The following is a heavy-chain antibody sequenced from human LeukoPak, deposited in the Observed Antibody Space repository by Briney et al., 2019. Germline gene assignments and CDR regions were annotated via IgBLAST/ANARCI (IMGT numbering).Heavy chain of an antibody. V-gene: IGHV1-69*06. CDR2: IIPIFGTA. Sequence: GASVKVSCKASGGTFSSYAISWVRQAPGQGLEWMGGIIPIFGTANYAQKFQGRVTITADKSTSTAYMELSSLRSEDTAVYYCASKGGQEYSSSPDMDVWGKGTTVTVSS. D-gene: IGHD6-6*01. CDR3: ASKGGQEYSSSPDMDV. J-gene: IGHJ6*03. CDR1: GGTFSSYA.